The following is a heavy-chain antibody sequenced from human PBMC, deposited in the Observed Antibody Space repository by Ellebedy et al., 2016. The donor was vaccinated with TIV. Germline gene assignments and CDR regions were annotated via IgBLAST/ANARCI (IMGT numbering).Heavy chain of an antibody. CDR2: IYSGGST. Sequence: PGGSLRLSCAASGFTVSSNYMSRVRQAPGKGLEWVSVIYSGGSTYYADSVKGRFTISRDNSKNTLYLQMNSLRAEDTAVYYCARAGSGSYYTNFDYWGQGTLVTVSS. V-gene: IGHV3-66*01. CDR3: ARAGSGSYYTNFDY. J-gene: IGHJ4*02. CDR1: GFTVSSNY. D-gene: IGHD3-10*01.